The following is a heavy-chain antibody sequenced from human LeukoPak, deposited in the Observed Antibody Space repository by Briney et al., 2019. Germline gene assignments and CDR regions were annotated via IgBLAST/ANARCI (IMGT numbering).Heavy chain of an antibody. CDR3: ARGYCSSTSCYRVDSFRPRLDY. Sequence: GASVKVSCKASGYTFSNYIISWVRQAPGQGLEWMGWISAYNGNTNYAQKLQVRVTMTTDTSTSTAYMELRSLRSDDTAVYYCARGYCSSTSCYRVDSFRPRLDYWGQGTLVTVSS. J-gene: IGHJ4*02. CDR1: GYTFSNYI. V-gene: IGHV1-18*01. D-gene: IGHD2-2*01. CDR2: ISAYNGNT.